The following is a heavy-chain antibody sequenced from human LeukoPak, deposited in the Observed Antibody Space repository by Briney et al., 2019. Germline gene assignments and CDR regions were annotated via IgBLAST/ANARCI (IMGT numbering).Heavy chain of an antibody. CDR2: IYYSGST. CDR1: GGSISNSTYY. CDR3: ARVRYMVRGIIYFDY. D-gene: IGHD3-10*01. V-gene: IGHV4-39*01. J-gene: IGHJ4*02. Sequence: SETLSLTCTVSGGSISNSTYYWGWIRQPPGKGLEWIATIYYSGSTYFNPSLKSRVSKSVDTSKNQFPLKLSSVTAADTAVYYCARVRYMVRGIIYFDYWGQGTLVTVSS.